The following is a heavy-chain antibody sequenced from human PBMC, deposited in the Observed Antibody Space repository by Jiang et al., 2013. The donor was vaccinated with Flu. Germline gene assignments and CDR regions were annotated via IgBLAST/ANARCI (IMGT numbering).Heavy chain of an antibody. CDR1: GYSFTSYW. J-gene: IGHJ6*02. Sequence: GAEVKKPGESLRISCKGSGYSFTSYWISWVRQMPGKGLEWMGRIDPSDSYTNYSPSFQGHVTISADKSISTAYLQWSSLKASDTAMYYCARLIEDGGRTIFGVVNEYYYGMDVWGQGTTVTVSS. D-gene: IGHD3-3*01. CDR2: IDPSDSYT. V-gene: IGHV5-10-1*01. CDR3: ARLIEDGGRTIFGVVNEYYYGMDV.